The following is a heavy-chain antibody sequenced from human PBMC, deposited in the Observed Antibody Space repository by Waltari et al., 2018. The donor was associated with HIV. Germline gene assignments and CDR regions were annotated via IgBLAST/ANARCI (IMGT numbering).Heavy chain of an antibody. D-gene: IGHD6-6*01. CDR2: ISSSSSTI. Sequence: EVQLVESGGGLVQPGGSLRLSCAASGFTFSSYSMNWVRQAPGKGLEWVSYISSSSSTIYYADSVKGRFTISRDNAKNSLYLQMNSLRAEDTAVYYCARDFIAARVGVSGMDVWGQGTTVTVSS. V-gene: IGHV3-48*04. CDR1: GFTFSSYS. CDR3: ARDFIAARVGVSGMDV. J-gene: IGHJ6*02.